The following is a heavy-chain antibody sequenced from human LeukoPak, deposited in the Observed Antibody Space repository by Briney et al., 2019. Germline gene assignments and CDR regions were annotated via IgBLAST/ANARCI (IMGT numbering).Heavy chain of an antibody. D-gene: IGHD4-17*01. V-gene: IGHV3-53*01. Sequence: GGSLRLSCAASGFTVSGHYMNRVRQAPGKGLEWVSVLYSGGSTYYADSVKGRFTISRDNSKNTLYLQMNSLRAEDTAIYYCVRAHYDDLLEYWGQGTLVTVSS. CDR3: VRAHYDDLLEY. CDR2: LYSGGST. J-gene: IGHJ4*02. CDR1: GFTVSGHY.